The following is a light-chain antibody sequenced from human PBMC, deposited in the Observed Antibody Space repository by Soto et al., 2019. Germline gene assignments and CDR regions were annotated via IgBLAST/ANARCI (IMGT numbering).Light chain of an antibody. J-gene: IGKJ4*01. CDR3: QQLWTYPLT. Sequence: DTQLTQSPSFLSASVGDRVTITCRASQDVSRSVVWYQQKPGKAPKLLISAASTLHSGVPSRFSGSGSGTDFTLTISSLQPEDFATYYCQQLWTYPLTFGGGTKVEI. V-gene: IGKV1-9*01. CDR1: QDVSRS. CDR2: AAS.